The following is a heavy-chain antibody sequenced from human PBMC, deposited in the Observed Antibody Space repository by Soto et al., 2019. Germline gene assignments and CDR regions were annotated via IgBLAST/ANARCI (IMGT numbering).Heavy chain of an antibody. CDR3: ASDSSGWYSPFDY. J-gene: IGHJ4*02. D-gene: IGHD6-19*01. V-gene: IGHV1-69*02. Sequence: QVQLVQSGAEVKKPGSSVKVSCKASGGTFSSYTISWVRQAPGQGLEWMGRIIPILGIANYAQKFQGRVTIPADKSTRTAYMELSSLRSEDTAVYYCASDSSGWYSPFDYWGQVTLVTVSS. CDR2: IIPILGIA. CDR1: GGTFSSYT.